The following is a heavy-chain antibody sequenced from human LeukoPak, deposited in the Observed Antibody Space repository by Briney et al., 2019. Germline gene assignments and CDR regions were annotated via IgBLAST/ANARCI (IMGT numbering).Heavy chain of an antibody. CDR2: IRSKASSYAT. Sequence: KVSCKTSGFTFTNSAMHWVRQASGKGLEWVGRIRSKASSYATVYAASVKGRFTISRDDSKNTAYLQMNSLKTEDTAVYYCTLRDSSGYPFDYWGQGTLVTVSS. D-gene: IGHD3-22*01. J-gene: IGHJ4*02. CDR3: TLRDSSGYPFDY. CDR1: GFTFTNSA. V-gene: IGHV3-73*01.